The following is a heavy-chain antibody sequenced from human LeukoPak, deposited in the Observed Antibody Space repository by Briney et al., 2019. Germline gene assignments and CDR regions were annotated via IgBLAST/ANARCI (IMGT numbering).Heavy chain of an antibody. CDR2: ISVFNGNT. J-gene: IGHJ4*02. CDR3: ARVPAAMSC. D-gene: IGHD2-2*01. Sequence: ASVKVSCKASGYTFTTYAISWVRQAPGQGLGWMGWISVFNGNTNFAQKLQGRVTMTTDTSTSTAYMELRSLRSDDTAVYYCARVPAAMSCWGQGTLVTVSS. CDR1: GYTFTTYA. V-gene: IGHV1-18*01.